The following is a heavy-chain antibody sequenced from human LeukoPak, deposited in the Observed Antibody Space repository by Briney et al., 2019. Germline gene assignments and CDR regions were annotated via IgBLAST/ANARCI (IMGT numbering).Heavy chain of an antibody. V-gene: IGHV3-7*01. CDR2: IKQDGSEK. J-gene: IGHJ4*02. D-gene: IGHD3-22*01. CDR3: ARDHYDGVGGFDY. CDR1: GFTFSNYW. Sequence: GGFLRLSCAASGFTFSNYWMSWVRQAPGKGLEWVATIKQDGSEKYYVDSVKGRFTISRDNAKNSVYLQMNSLRAEDTAVYYCARDHYDGVGGFDYWGQGTLVTVSS.